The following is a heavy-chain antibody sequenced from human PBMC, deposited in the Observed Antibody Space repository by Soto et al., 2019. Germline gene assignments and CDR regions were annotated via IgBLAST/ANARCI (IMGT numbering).Heavy chain of an antibody. Sequence: EVQLVESGGGLVQPGGSLRLSCVASGFTFSSYAMHWVRQAPGKGLEYVSAISSNGITTYYANSVKGRFTISRDNSKNTLYLQMGSLRAEDMAVYYCAINYYYSSGYYGPMGYWGQGTLVTVSS. D-gene: IGHD3-22*01. V-gene: IGHV3-64*01. CDR3: AINYYYSSGYYGPMGY. CDR1: GFTFSSYA. CDR2: ISSNGITT. J-gene: IGHJ4*02.